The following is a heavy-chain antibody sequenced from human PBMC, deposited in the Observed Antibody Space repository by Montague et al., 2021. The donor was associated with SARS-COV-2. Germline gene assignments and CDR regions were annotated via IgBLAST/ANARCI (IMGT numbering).Heavy chain of an antibody. D-gene: IGHD2-15*01. V-gene: IGHV3-23*01. Sequence: SLRLSCAASGFTSGFIFRKVAMSWVRQAPGKGLEWVSAIGGSGDTYYADSVKGRFAISRDNSKNTLYLQMNSLGADGTAVYYCAKEMGHGRPFDYWGQGALVTVSS. CDR3: AKEMGHGRPFDY. J-gene: IGHJ4*02. CDR1: GFTSGFIFRKVA. CDR2: IGGSGDT.